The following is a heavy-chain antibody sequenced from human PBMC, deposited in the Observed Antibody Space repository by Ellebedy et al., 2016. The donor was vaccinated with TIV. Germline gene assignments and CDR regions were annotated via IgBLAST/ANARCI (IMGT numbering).Heavy chain of an antibody. D-gene: IGHD4-23*01. CDR2: IHPTFGPT. Sequence: SVKVSCKGSEGSLSRSAISWVRQAPGQGLEWMGGIHPTFGPTTYAQRFQGRVLITADESTSTASMELSRLTSADTAVYYCAQAPLFAEIKLLGMDVWGQGTSVTVSS. CDR1: EGSLSRSA. V-gene: IGHV1-69*13. CDR3: AQAPLFAEIKLLGMDV. J-gene: IGHJ6*02.